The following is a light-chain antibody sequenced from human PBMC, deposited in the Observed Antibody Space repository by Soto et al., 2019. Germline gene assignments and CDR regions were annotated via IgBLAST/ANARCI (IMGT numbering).Light chain of an antibody. V-gene: IGKV3-11*01. CDR1: QSVSSY. CDR2: DAS. J-gene: IGKJ2*01. Sequence: EIVLTQSPATLSLSPGERATLSCRASQSVSSYLAWYQQKPGQAPSLLIYDASNRATGIPARFSGSGSGTDFTLTISSLEPEDFAVYYCQQRSNWPPSTFGQGTKLEIK. CDR3: QQRSNWPPST.